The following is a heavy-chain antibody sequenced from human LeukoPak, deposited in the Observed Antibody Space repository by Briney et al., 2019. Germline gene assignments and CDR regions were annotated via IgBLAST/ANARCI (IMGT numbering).Heavy chain of an antibody. D-gene: IGHD3-10*01. Sequence: SETLSLTCTVSGGSISSSSYYWGWIRQPPGKGLEWLGSIYDSGSTYYNPSLKSRVTISVDTSKNQFSLKLSSVTAADTAVYYCARLAYYYGSGSLDVWGKGTTVTVSS. CDR3: ARLAYYYGSGSLDV. V-gene: IGHV4-39*01. CDR1: GGSISSSSYY. J-gene: IGHJ6*04. CDR2: IYDSGST.